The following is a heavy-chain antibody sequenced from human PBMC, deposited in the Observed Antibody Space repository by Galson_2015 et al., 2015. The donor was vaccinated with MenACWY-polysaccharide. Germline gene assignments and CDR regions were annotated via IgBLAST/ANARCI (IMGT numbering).Heavy chain of an antibody. CDR1: GFTFRSHW. CDR2: TDQDGNEK. J-gene: IGHJ4*02. CDR3: SLTLDY. Sequence: SLRLSCAVSGFTFRSHWMDWVRQAPGKGLEWVANTDQDGNEKYYVDSVKGRFTISRDNAKNTLSLQMNSLRAEDTGIYYCSLTLDYWGQGTLVTVSS. V-gene: IGHV3-7*01.